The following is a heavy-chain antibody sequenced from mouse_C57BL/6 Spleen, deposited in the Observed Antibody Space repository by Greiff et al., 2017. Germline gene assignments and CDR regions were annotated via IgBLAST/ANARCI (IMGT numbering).Heavy chain of an antibody. CDR2: ISDGGSYT. V-gene: IGHV5-4*03. CDR1: GFTFSSYA. CDR3: ARAYSNSRDFDY. Sequence: EVKLMESGGGLVKPGGSLKLSCAASGFTFSSYAMSWVRQTPEKRLEWVATISDGGSYTYYPDNVKGRFTISRDNAKNNLYMQMSQLTSENTAMYYCARAYSNSRDFDYWGQGTTLTVSS. J-gene: IGHJ2*01. D-gene: IGHD2-5*01.